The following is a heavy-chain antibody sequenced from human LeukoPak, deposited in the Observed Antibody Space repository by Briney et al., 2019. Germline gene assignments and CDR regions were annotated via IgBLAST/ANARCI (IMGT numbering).Heavy chain of an antibody. Sequence: GGSLRLSCAASGFTFTKYWMHWVRQAPGKEPVWVARINSDGSSTSYADSVKGRFTISRDNAKNTLYLQMNSLRAEDTAVYYCTDLSTGDAFDIWGQGTMVTVSS. J-gene: IGHJ3*02. D-gene: IGHD1-1*01. V-gene: IGHV3-74*01. CDR1: GFTFTKYW. CDR2: INSDGSST. CDR3: TDLSTGDAFDI.